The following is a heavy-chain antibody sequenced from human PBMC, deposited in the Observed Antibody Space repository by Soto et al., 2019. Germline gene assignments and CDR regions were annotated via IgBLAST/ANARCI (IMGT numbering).Heavy chain of an antibody. Sequence: GGSLRRCCAASGFTFSTFALHWVRQAPGEGLEWVALISHDGRIEKYADSVKGRFTISRDNSKNTLYMQMDSLRLEDTGVYYCARDGLPDDFRSGGYWFDPWGRGTQVTVSS. J-gene: IGHJ5*02. D-gene: IGHD3-3*01. CDR1: GFTFSTFA. CDR2: ISHDGRIE. V-gene: IGHV3-30-3*01. CDR3: ARDGLPDDFRSGGYWFDP.